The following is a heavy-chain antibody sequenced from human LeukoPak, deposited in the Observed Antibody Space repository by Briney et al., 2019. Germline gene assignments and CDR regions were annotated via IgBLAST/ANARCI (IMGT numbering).Heavy chain of an antibody. CDR2: IIPILGIA. D-gene: IGHD3-9*01. CDR1: GGTFSSYA. V-gene: IGHV1-69*04. CDR3: ARDPPILTGYYAY. J-gene: IGHJ4*02. Sequence: ASVKVSCKASGGTFSSYAISWVRQAPGQGLEWMRRIIPILGIANYAQKFQGRVTITADKSTSTAYMELSSLRSEDTAVYYCARDPPILTGYYAYWGQGTLVTVSS.